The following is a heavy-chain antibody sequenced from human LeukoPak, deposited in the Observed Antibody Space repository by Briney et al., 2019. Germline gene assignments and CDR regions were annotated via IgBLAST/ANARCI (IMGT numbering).Heavy chain of an antibody. CDR1: GFTFSSYA. V-gene: IGHV3-64D*06. CDR2: ISSNGGST. CDR3: VEDRRLAYGSGSYYGMDV. J-gene: IGHJ6*02. D-gene: IGHD3-10*01. Sequence: GGSLRLSCSASGFTFSSYAMHWVRQAPGKGLEYVSAISSNGGSTYYADSVKGRFTISRDNSKNTLYLQMSSLRAEDTAVYYCVEDRRLAYGSGSYYGMDVWGQGTTVTVSS.